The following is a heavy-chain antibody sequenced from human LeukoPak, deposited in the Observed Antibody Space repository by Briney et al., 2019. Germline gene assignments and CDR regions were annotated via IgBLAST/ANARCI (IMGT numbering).Heavy chain of an antibody. CDR1: GGSFSSYA. CDR2: IIPIFGTP. CDR3: AKQGAVRQDYYMDV. D-gene: IGHD3-16*01. J-gene: IGHJ6*03. V-gene: IGHV1-69*06. Sequence: SVKVSCKASGGSFSSYAITWVRQAPGQGLEWMGRIIPIFGTPTYAQKFQGRVTITANMGSSTAYLELTSLTSEDKARYFCAKQGAVRQDYYMDVWGNGTTVTVSS.